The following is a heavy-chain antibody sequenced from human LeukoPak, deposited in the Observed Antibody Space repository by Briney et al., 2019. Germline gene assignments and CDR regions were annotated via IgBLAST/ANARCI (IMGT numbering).Heavy chain of an antibody. CDR3: ARANYYDSSGYYPY. Sequence: GGSLRLSCAASGFTFSSYEMNWVRQAPGKGLERVSYISSSGSTIYHADSVKGRFTISRDNAKNSLYLQMNSLRAEDTAVYYCARANYYDSSGYYPYWGQGTLVTVSS. J-gene: IGHJ4*02. D-gene: IGHD3-22*01. CDR1: GFTFSSYE. CDR2: ISSSGSTI. V-gene: IGHV3-48*03.